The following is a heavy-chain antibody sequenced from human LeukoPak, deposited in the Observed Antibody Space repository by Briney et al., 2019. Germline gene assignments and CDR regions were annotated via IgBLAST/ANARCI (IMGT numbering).Heavy chain of an antibody. J-gene: IGHJ6*02. CDR3: AREGYYYGSASYYPYYYHGMDV. D-gene: IGHD3-10*01. CDR1: GFTFSSYS. Sequence: GGSLRLSCAASGFTFSSYSMNWVRLAPGKGLEWVSSISSSSSYIYYADSVKGRFTISRDNAKNSLYLQMNSLRAEDTAVYYCAREGYYYGSASYYPYYYHGMDVWGQGTTVTVSS. V-gene: IGHV3-21*01. CDR2: ISSSSSYI.